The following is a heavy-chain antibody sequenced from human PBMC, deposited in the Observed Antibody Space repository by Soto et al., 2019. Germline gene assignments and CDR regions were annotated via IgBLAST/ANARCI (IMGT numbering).Heavy chain of an antibody. V-gene: IGHV3-30*18. Sequence: QVQLVESGGGVVQPGRSLRLSCVASGFTFSSYGMHWVRQAPGKGLEWVAVISYDGSNKYYADSVKGRFTISRDNSKNRLSLQMDSLRAEDTAMYYCAKGRTGSCYSTSAYWGQGTLVIVSS. CDR1: GFTFSSYG. CDR2: ISYDGSNK. CDR3: AKGRTGSCYSTSAY. J-gene: IGHJ4*02. D-gene: IGHD2-15*01.